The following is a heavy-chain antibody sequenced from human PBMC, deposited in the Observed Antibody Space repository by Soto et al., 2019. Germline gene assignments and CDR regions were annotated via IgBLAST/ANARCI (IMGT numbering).Heavy chain of an antibody. V-gene: IGHV1-2*04. Sequence: ASVKVSCKASGYTFTGYYMHWVRQAPGQGLEWMGWINPNSGGTNYAQKFQGWVTMTRDTSISTAYMELCRLRSDDTAVYYCARGTGVRGVTSEYYYYGMDVWGQGTTVTVSS. J-gene: IGHJ6*02. CDR2: INPNSGGT. D-gene: IGHD3-10*01. CDR3: ARGTGVRGVTSEYYYYGMDV. CDR1: GYTFTGYY.